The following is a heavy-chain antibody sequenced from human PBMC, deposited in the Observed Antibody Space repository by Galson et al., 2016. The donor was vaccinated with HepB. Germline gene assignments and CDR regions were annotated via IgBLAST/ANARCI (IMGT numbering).Heavy chain of an antibody. CDR1: GDSVSSNSAA. Sequence: CAISGDSVSSNSAAWNWIRLSPSRGLEWLGRTYYRAKWYNDYAVSVKSRITINVDTSKNQFSLQLNSVTPEDTAVYYCAREYSTGYYERFLAKRARRGFDYWGQGTLVTVSS. J-gene: IGHJ4*02. CDR3: AREYSTGYYERFLAKRARRGFDY. D-gene: IGHD6-19*01. CDR2: TYYRAKWYN. V-gene: IGHV6-1*01.